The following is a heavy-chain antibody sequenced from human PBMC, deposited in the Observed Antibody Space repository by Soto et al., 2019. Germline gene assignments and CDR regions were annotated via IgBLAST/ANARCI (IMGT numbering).Heavy chain of an antibody. J-gene: IGHJ5*01. CDR3: ARTAVCTGSSCHLRGTSDS. D-gene: IGHD2-15*01. V-gene: IGHV3-33*01. CDR2: ICGDRSDK. Sequence: LSLSCAASGFTFSLYAIHLVRQAPVKGLEWVAAICGDRSDKKYADSVKGRFTVSRDNSKNTLYLQLNSLRDEETAVEFCARTAVCTGSSCHLRGTSDSWG. CDR1: GFTFSLYA.